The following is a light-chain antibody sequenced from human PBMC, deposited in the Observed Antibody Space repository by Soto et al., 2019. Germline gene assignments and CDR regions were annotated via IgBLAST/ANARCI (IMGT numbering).Light chain of an antibody. CDR1: STNIGADYD. CDR2: GNT. V-gene: IGLV1-40*01. CDR3: LSFDSSLSVV. Sequence: QSVLTQPPSVSGAPGQRVTISCTGSSTNIGADYDVPWYQQHPGRAPKLIIYGNTNRPSGVPDRFSGSKSGTTASLAIAGQQAEDADDYYCLSFDSSLSVVFGGGTKLTVL. J-gene: IGLJ2*01.